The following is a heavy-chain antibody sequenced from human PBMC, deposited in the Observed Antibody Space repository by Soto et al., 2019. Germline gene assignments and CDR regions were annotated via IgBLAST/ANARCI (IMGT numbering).Heavy chain of an antibody. V-gene: IGHV4-30-4*01. CDR1: GGSISSGDYY. CDR3: ARGSISAAGIDY. CDR2: IYYSGST. D-gene: IGHD6-13*01. J-gene: IGHJ4*02. Sequence: PSETLSLTCTVSGGSISSGDYYWSWIRQPPGKGLEWIGYIYYSGSTYYNPSLKSRVTISVDTSKNQFSLKLSSVTAADTAVYYCARGSISAAGIDYWGQGTLVTVSS.